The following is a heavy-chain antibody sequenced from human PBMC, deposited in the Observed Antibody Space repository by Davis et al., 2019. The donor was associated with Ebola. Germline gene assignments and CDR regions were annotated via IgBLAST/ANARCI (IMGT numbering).Heavy chain of an antibody. V-gene: IGHV3-11*06. Sequence: GESLKISCAASGFDFRDYYMSWIRQAPGTLLVFFSYISGRTSYSSYADSVKGRFTISRDNTKNSLFLQMNSLRAEDTALYYCARRGANGYYFDSWGQGTLVTVSS. CDR3: ARRGANGYYFDS. CDR2: ISGRTSYS. D-gene: IGHD1-1*01. J-gene: IGHJ4*02. CDR1: GFDFRDYY.